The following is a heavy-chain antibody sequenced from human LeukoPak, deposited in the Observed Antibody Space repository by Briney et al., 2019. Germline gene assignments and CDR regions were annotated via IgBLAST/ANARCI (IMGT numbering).Heavy chain of an antibody. J-gene: IGHJ4*02. CDR3: AKVLGDILTGLFDY. CDR2: ISGSVGST. D-gene: IGHD3-9*01. V-gene: IGHV3-23*01. Sequence: GGSLRLSCAASGFTFSSFAMSWVRQAPGKGLEWVSAISGSVGSTYYADSVKGRFTISRDNSKNTLYLQMNSLRAEDTAVYYCAKVLGDILTGLFDYWGQGTLVTVSS. CDR1: GFTFSSFA.